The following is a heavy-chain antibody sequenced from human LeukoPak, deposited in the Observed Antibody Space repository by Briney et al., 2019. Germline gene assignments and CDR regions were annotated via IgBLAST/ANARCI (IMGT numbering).Heavy chain of an antibody. CDR2: INPNSGGT. D-gene: IGHD3-22*01. V-gene: IGHV1-2*02. CDR1: GYTFTGYY. J-gene: IGHJ4*02. CDR3: AISLYDSSGYYWDY. Sequence: ASVKVSCKASGYTFTGYYMHWVRQAPGQGLEWMGWINPNSGGTNYAQKFQGRVTMTRDTSISTAYMELGRLRSDDTAVYYCAISLYDSSGYYWDYWGQGTLVTVSS.